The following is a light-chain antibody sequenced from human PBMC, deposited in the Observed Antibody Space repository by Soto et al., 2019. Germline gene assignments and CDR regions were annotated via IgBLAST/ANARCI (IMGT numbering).Light chain of an antibody. Sequence: DSVMTQSPLSLPVTPGEPASISCRSSQSLLNSNGYTYLDWYLQKPGQSPQLPTYLVSNRASGVPDRFCGSASSIYFTQKISRVEAEDVGVYYSMQALQRPWTFGQGTNVENK. CDR3: MQALQRPWT. CDR2: LVS. V-gene: IGKV2-28*01. J-gene: IGKJ1*01. CDR1: QSLLNSNGYTY.